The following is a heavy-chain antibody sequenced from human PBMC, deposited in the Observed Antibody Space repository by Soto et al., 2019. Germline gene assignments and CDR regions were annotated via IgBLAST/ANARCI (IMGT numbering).Heavy chain of an antibody. D-gene: IGHD2-15*01. Sequence: ASVKVSCKASGYTFTSYYMHWVRQAPGQGLEWMGIINPSGGSTSYAQKFQGRVTISRDMSTSTAYMELSSLRSEDTAIYYCAAELYTDGRCCSFNIWGQGTMVTVSS. J-gene: IGHJ3*02. V-gene: IGHV1-46*01. CDR3: AAELYTDGRCCSFNI. CDR1: GYTFTSYY. CDR2: INPSGGST.